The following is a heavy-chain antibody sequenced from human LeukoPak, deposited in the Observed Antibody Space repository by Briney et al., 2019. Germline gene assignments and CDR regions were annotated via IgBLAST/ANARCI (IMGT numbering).Heavy chain of an antibody. CDR1: GFTFSSYS. D-gene: IGHD3-3*01. CDR3: ASRTYGVRYFDY. V-gene: IGHV3-21*01. Sequence: GGSLRLSCAASGFTFSSYSMNWVRQAPGKGLKWVSSISSSSSYIYYADSVKGRFTISRDNAKNSLYLQMNSLRAEDTAVYYCASRTYGVRYFDYWGQGTLVTVSS. CDR2: ISSSSSYI. J-gene: IGHJ4*02.